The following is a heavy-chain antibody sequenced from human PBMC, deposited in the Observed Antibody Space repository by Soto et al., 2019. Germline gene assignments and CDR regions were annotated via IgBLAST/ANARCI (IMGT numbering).Heavy chain of an antibody. D-gene: IGHD6-19*01. V-gene: IGHV3-23*01. J-gene: IGHJ1*01. CDR3: AKAKRTGRSGWSPTTEYFQH. CDR1: GFTFSGYA. CDR2: ISGSGGST. Sequence: EVQLLESGGGLVQPGGSLRLSCAASGFTFSGYAMSWVRQAPGKGLEWVSAISGSGGSTYYADSVKGRFTISRDNSKNTLYLQMNSLRAEDTAVYYCAKAKRTGRSGWSPTTEYFQHWGQGTLVTVSS.